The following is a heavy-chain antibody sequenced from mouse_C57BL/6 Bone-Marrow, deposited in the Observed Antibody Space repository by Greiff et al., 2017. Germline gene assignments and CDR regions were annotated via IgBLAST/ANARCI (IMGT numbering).Heavy chain of an antibody. J-gene: IGHJ4*01. CDR3: TVSTTGVEDYYSIDY. Sequence: VQLQQSGAELVRPGASVKLSCTASGFNIKDDCMHWVKQRPEQGLEWIGWIDPENGDTEYDSKFQGKDTITADTASNTAYLQLSSLTSEATAVDYCTVSTTGVEDYYSIDYWGQGTSVTVSS. CDR1: GFNIKDDC. CDR2: IDPENGDT. D-gene: IGHD1-1*01. V-gene: IGHV14-4*01.